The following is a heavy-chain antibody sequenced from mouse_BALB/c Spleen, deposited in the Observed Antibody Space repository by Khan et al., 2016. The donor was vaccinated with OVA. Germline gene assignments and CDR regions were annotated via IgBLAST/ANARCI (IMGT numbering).Heavy chain of an antibody. CDR2: INLTTSYT. D-gene: IGHD1-1*01. CDR1: GYTFINYW. J-gene: IGHJ2*01. V-gene: IGHV1-7*01. Sequence: QVQLKESGAELAKPGASVKMSCKASGYTFINYWIHWVKQRPGQVLEWFGYINLTTSYTEYIQNFNNKATLTADKASTTAYIQLSSLTSEDSAVYYCARRGLRWDFDYWGQGTTLTVSS. CDR3: ARRGLRWDFDY.